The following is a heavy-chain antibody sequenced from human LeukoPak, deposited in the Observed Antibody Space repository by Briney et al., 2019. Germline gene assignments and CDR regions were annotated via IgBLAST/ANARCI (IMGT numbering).Heavy chain of an antibody. CDR3: AKLVPSDDFWSGYLGWFDP. Sequence: QPGGSLRLSCAASGFTFSSYAMSWVRQAPGKGLEWVSAISGSGGSTYYAGSVKGRFTISRDNSKNTLYLHMNSLRAEDTAVYYCAKLVPSDDFWSGYLGWFDPWGQGTLVTVSS. CDR1: GFTFSSYA. CDR2: ISGSGGST. D-gene: IGHD3-3*01. V-gene: IGHV3-23*01. J-gene: IGHJ5*02.